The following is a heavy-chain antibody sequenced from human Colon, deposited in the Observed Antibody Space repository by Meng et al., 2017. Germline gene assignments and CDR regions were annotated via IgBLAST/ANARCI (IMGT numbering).Heavy chain of an antibody. D-gene: IGHD3-22*01. V-gene: IGHV4-4*02. CDR1: GGSITTNSY. CDR2: IDHRGDP. CDR3: ARRGGYYQDY. J-gene: IGHJ4*02. Sequence: QVPLLEAGPGLVKPSGTLSLTCAVSGGSITTNSYWSWVRQSPEKGLEWIGQIDHRGDPYYNPSLKSRVTMSVDRSKSQVSLQLTSVTAADTAVYYCARRGGYYQDYWGQGTLVTVSS.